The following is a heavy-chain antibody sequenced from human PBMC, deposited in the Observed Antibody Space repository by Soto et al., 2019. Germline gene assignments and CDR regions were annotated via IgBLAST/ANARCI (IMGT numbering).Heavy chain of an antibody. CDR2: ISAYNGNT. J-gene: IGHJ6*03. CDR1: GYTFTSYG. V-gene: IGHV1-18*01. CDR3: ARDEEESITIFGVVILRGYMDV. D-gene: IGHD3-3*01. Sequence: GASVKVSCKASGYTFTSYGISWVRQAPGQGLERMGWISAYNGNTNYAQKLQGRVTMTTDTSTSTAYMELRSLRSDDTAVYYCARDEEESITIFGVVILRGYMDVWGKGTTVTVSS.